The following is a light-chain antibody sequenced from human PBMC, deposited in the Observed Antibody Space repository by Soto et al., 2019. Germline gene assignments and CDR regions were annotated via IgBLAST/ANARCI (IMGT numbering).Light chain of an antibody. V-gene: IGLV1-44*01. Sequence: QSVLTQPPSASGTPGQRVTISCSGGSSNIGTNAVNWYQQLPGTAPKLLIYNNNQRPSGVPDRFSGSKSGTSASLAISWLQSEDEADYYCAAWDDSLNGYVFGTGTKLTVL. J-gene: IGLJ1*01. CDR2: NNN. CDR1: SSNIGTNA. CDR3: AAWDDSLNGYV.